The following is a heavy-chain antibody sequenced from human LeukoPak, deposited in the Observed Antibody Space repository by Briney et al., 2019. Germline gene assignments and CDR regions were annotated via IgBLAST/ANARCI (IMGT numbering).Heavy chain of an antibody. J-gene: IGHJ4*02. CDR3: ARVSSSWPHYYFDY. CDR2: IFYSGST. V-gene: IGHV4-39*07. CDR1: GGSISSSTYY. Sequence: SETLSLSCTVSGGSISSSTYYWAWIRQPPGKGLEWVGNIFYSGSTYYNPSLKSRVTISVDTSKNQFSLKLTSVTAADTAVYYCARVSSSWPHYYFDYWGQGTLVTVSS. D-gene: IGHD6-13*01.